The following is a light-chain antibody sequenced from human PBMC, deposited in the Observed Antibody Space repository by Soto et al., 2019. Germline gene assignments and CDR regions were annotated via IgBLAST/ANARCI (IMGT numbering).Light chain of an antibody. CDR3: NSFTTSSTLV. V-gene: IGLV2-14*03. CDR1: SSDVGAYNY. J-gene: IGLJ2*01. CDR2: DVS. Sequence: QSVLTQPASVSGSPGQSITISCTGTSSDVGAYNYVSWYQHHPGKAPKLMIYDVSNRPSGVSNRFSGSKSGNTASLTISGLQAEDEADYYCNSFTTSSTLVFGGGTKL.